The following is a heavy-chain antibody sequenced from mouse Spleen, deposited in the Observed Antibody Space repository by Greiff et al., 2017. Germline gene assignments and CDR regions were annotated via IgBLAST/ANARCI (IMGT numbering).Heavy chain of an antibody. CDR3: ARRAFDY. Sequence: EVMLVESGGGLVKPGGSLKLSCAASGFTFSSYAMSWVRQTPEKRLEWVATISSGGSYTYYPDSVKGRFTISRDNAKNTLYLQMSSLRSEDTAMYYCARRAFDYWGQGTTLTVSS. D-gene: IGHD3-1*01. V-gene: IGHV5-9-1*01. J-gene: IGHJ2*01. CDR1: GFTFSSYA. CDR2: ISSGGSYT.